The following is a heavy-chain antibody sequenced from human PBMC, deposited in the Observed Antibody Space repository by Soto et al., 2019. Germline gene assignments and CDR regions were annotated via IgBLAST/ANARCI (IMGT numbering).Heavy chain of an antibody. D-gene: IGHD6-25*01. CDR2: MNPKNGNT. CDR1: GYTFTNYN. J-gene: IGHJ6*03. CDR3: AREAASDPSFYYHYMDV. Sequence: QEQLVQSGAEVKKPGAPVKVSCKASGYTFTNYNINWVRQATGQGLEWMGWMNPKNGNTGYAEKFQGRVTMTRNSSINTAVMELSGLRSEDTAVYYCAREAASDPSFYYHYMDVWGKGTTVTVSS. V-gene: IGHV1-8*01.